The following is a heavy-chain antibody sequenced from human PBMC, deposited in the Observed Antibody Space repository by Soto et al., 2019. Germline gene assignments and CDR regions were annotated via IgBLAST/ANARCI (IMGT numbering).Heavy chain of an antibody. CDR3: ARDPSEMATQGLLDY. Sequence: QVQLVESGXGXXXXXXXXRLSCAASGFTFSSYGMHWVRQAPGKGLEWVAVIWYDGSNKYYADSVKGRFTISRDNSKNTLYLQMNSLRAEDTAVYYCARDPSEMATQGLLDYWGQGTLVTVSS. J-gene: IGHJ4*02. CDR1: GFTFSSYG. D-gene: IGHD5-12*01. V-gene: IGHV3-33*01. CDR2: IWYDGSNK.